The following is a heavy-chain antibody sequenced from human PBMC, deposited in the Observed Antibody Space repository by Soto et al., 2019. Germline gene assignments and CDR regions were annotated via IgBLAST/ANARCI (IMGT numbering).Heavy chain of an antibody. Sequence: DVQLLESGGGLAQRGGSLRLSCAASGFSFSTYGMTWVRQAPGKGLEWVSYGGSGGSTYYADSVKGRFTISRDNSKNTLYLQMNNLRAEDTAVYYCVKFRGRANHYYCMDVWSNGTTVTVSS. D-gene: IGHD3-16*01. V-gene: IGHV3-23*01. CDR1: GFSFSTYG. CDR3: VKFRGRANHYYCMDV. J-gene: IGHJ6*03. CDR2: YGGSGGST.